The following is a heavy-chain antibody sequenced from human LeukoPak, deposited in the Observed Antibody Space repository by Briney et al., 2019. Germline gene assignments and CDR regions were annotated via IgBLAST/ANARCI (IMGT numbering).Heavy chain of an antibody. CDR3: ATEGRGANYWYFDL. CDR1: GYSLTELS. Sequence: ASVKVSCKASGYSLTELSMHWVRQTPGKGLEWMGGFDPEQGKTIYAQKFQDRVTLTEDTSRDTVYMDLSSLTYEDTAVYFCATEGRGANYWYFDLWGRGTLVTVSS. D-gene: IGHD3-10*01. CDR2: FDPEQGKT. V-gene: IGHV1-24*01. J-gene: IGHJ2*01.